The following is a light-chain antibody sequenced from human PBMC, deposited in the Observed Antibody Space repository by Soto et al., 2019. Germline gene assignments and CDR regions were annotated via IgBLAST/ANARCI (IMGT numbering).Light chain of an antibody. CDR2: EVR. J-gene: IGLJ2*01. V-gene: IGLV2-14*01. CDR3: SSYTTSTTQV. Sequence: QSALPQPASVSGSPGQSITLSCTGTSSDVGSYNYVSWYQQHPGKAPKLMIYEVRNRPSGVSDRFSGSKSGKTASLTIFGLQAEDEADYYCSSYTTSTTQVFGGGTKVTVL. CDR1: SSDVGSYNY.